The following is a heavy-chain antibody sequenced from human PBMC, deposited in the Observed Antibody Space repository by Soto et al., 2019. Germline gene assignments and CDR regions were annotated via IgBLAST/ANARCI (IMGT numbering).Heavy chain of an antibody. CDR1: GFTFSSYE. V-gene: IGHV3-48*03. CDR2: ISSGGTTE. D-gene: IGHD2-15*01. J-gene: IGHJ4*02. Sequence: EVQLVESGGGFVQPGGSLRLSCGASGFTFSSYEMNWVRQAPGKGLEWVSFISSGGTTERYADSVKGRFTVSRDNAENSLFLQMNGLRAEDTAVYYCARGNVVPSILYYFDHWGQGTLVTVSS. CDR3: ARGNVVPSILYYFDH.